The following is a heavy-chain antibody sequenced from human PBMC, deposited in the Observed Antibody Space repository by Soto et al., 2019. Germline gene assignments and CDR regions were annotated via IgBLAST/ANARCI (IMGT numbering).Heavy chain of an antibody. CDR1: GFTFNNYT. V-gene: IGHV3-23*01. CDR2: TSNTGGGT. Sequence: EVQLLDSGGGLVQPGGSLGLSCAASGFTFNNYTMNWVRQAPGMGLEWVATTSNTGGGTYYADSVMGRFTISRDNSENTLYLQMSSLRVEDTAVYYCAKDRLAGNFDYWGQGTQVTVSS. CDR3: AKDRLAGNFDY. J-gene: IGHJ4*02.